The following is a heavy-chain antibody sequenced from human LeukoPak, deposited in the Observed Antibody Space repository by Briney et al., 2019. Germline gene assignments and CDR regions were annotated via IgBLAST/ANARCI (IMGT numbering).Heavy chain of an antibody. D-gene: IGHD3-22*01. V-gene: IGHV3-33*01. J-gene: IGHJ3*02. CDR2: IWYDGSNK. CDR3: ASGAPYYYDSSGVTDAFDI. Sequence: GGSLRLSCAASGFTFSSYGMHWVRQAPGKGLEWVAVIWYDGSNKYYADSVKGRFTISRDNSKNALYLQMNSLRAEDTAVYYCASGAPYYYDSSGVTDAFDIWGQGTMVTVSS. CDR1: GFTFSSYG.